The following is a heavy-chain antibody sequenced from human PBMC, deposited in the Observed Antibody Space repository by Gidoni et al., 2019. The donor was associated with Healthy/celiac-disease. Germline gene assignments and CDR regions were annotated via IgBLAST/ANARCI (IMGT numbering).Heavy chain of an antibody. CDR3: ASRGIAVADGG. V-gene: IGHV3-66*02. CDR1: GFTVSSNY. D-gene: IGHD6-19*01. J-gene: IGHJ4*02. CDR2: IYSGGST. Sequence: EVQLVESGGGLVQPGGSLRLPCPASGFTVSSNYMSWVRQAPGKGLEWVSVIYSGGSTYYADSVKGRFTISRDNSKNTLYLQMNSLRAEDTAVYYCASRGIAVADGGWGQGTLVTVSS.